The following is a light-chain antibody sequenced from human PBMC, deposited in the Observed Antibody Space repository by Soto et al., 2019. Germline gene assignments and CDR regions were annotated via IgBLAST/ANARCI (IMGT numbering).Light chain of an antibody. CDR1: QSVLYSSNNKNY. CDR2: WAS. CDR3: QQYYSAPLT. V-gene: IGKV4-1*01. Sequence: DIVMTQSPDSLAVSLGERATINCKSSQSVLYSSNNKNYLAWYQQKPGQPPKLLIYWASTRESGVPDRFSGSRSGTDFTLTISSLQAEDVAVYSCQQYYSAPLTFGGGTKVEIK. J-gene: IGKJ4*01.